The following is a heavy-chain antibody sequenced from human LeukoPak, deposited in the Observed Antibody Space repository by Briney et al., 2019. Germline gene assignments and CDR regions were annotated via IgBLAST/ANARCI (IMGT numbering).Heavy chain of an antibody. J-gene: IGHJ5*02. CDR3: ATDSSLGSSWYSWFDP. D-gene: IGHD6-13*01. V-gene: IGHV1-24*01. Sequence: ASVKVSCKVSGYTLTELSMHWVRQAPGKGLEWMGGFDPEDGETIYAQKFQGRVTMTEDTSTDTAYMELSSLRSEDTAVYYCATDSSLGSSWYSWFDPRGQGTLVTVSS. CDR2: FDPEDGET. CDR1: GYTLTELS.